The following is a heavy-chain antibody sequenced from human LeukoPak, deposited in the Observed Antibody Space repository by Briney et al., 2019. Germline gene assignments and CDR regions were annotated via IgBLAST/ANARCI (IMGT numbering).Heavy chain of an antibody. CDR3: ARNPVVVVPAATREGFDP. V-gene: IGHV4-38-2*01. CDR1: GYSISSGYY. CDR2: IYHSGST. J-gene: IGHJ5*02. D-gene: IGHD2-2*01. Sequence: SETLSLTCAVSGYSISSGYYWGWIRQPPGKGLEWKGSIYHSGSTYYNPSLKSRVTISVDTSKNQFSLKLSSVTAADTAVYYCARNPVVVVPAATREGFDPWGQGTLVTVSS.